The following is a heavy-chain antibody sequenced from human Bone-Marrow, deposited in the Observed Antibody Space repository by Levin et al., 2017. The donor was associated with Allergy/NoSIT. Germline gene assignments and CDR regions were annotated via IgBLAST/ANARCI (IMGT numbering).Heavy chain of an antibody. CDR1: GNTFSTEW. CDR2: VYPRDSNT. V-gene: IGHV5-51*01. CDR3: ARQTSGYDALDV. D-gene: IGHD5-18*01. Sequence: GESLKISCQGSGNTFSTEWIAWVRQMPGKGMEMMGVVYPRDSNTRYSPSFQGQVTFSADKSISTVYLQWTSLKASDTAIYYCARQTSGYDALDVWGQGTMVAVSS. J-gene: IGHJ3*01.